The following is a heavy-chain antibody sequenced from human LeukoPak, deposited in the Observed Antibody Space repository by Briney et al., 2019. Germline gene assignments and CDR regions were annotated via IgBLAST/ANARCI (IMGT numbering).Heavy chain of an antibody. CDR2: IYNGGST. D-gene: IGHD4-23*01. V-gene: IGHV3-53*01. Sequence: PGGSLRLSCAASGFTVSSNYMSWVRQAPGKGLEWVSVIYNGGSTYYADSVKGRFTISRDNSKNTLYLQMNSLRAEDTAVYYCARWDYGGNSVPSDYWGQGTLVTVSS. J-gene: IGHJ4*02. CDR1: GFTVSSNY. CDR3: ARWDYGGNSVPSDY.